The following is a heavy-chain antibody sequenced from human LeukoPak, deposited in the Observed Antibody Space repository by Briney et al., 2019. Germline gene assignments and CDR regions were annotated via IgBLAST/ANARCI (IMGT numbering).Heavy chain of an antibody. J-gene: IGHJ5*02. CDR2: INPNSGGT. D-gene: IGHD4-23*01. Sequence: ASVKVSCKASGHTFTGYYMHWVRQAPGQGLEWMGWINPNSGGTNYAQKFQGRVTMTRDTSISTAYMELSRLGSDDTAVYYCARADYGGNSVGWFDPWGQETLVTVSS. CDR1: GHTFTGYY. V-gene: IGHV1-2*02. CDR3: ARADYGGNSVGWFDP.